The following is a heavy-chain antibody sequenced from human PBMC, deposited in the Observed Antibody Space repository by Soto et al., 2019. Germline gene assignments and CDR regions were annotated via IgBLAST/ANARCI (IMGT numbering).Heavy chain of an antibody. V-gene: IGHV3-30*18. CDR1: GFTFSSYG. Sequence: QVQLVESGGGVVQPGRSLRLSCAASGFTFSSYGMHWVRQAPGKGLEWVAVISYDGSNKYYADSVKGRFTISRDNSKNSLYLQMNSLRAEDMAVYYCANPEISSSVYSYGMDFWGQGTTVTVSS. CDR2: ISYDGSNK. J-gene: IGHJ6*02. CDR3: ANPEISSSVYSYGMDF. D-gene: IGHD6-6*01.